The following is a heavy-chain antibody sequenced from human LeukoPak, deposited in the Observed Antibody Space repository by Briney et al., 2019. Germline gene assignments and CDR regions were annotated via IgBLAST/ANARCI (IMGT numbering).Heavy chain of an antibody. CDR2: ITWDGGYI. Sequence: PGGSPRLSCVTSGFTFCDYTMHWGRQVPGRGLEWLSGITWDGGYIAYAGSVKGRFTISPDNAKSSLYLQMNSLRNEDMACYFCAKGYTFHEVAHDSGYFDYWGQGTLVTVSS. J-gene: IGHJ4*02. V-gene: IGHV3-9*03. D-gene: IGHD5-18*01. CDR3: AKGYTFHEVAHDSGYFDY. CDR1: GFTFCDYT.